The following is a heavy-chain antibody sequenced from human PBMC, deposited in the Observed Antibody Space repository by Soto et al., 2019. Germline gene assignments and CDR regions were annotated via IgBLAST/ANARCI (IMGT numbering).Heavy chain of an antibody. CDR1: GFTFSSYA. V-gene: IGHV3-23*01. CDR2: INGSGGST. Sequence: SGGSLRLSCAASGFTFSSYAMSWVRQAPGKGLEWVSAINGSGGSTYYADSVKGRFTISRDNSKNTLYLQMNSLRAEDTAVYYCAKAQYYDYVWGSYRGHYYYYYGMDVWGQGTTVTVSS. D-gene: IGHD3-16*01. CDR3: AKAQYYDYVWGSYRGHYYYYYGMDV. J-gene: IGHJ6*02.